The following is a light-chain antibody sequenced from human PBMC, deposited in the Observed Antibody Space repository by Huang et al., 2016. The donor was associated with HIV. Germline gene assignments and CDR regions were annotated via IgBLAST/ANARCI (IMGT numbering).Light chain of an antibody. J-gene: IGKJ4*01. V-gene: IGKV3-15*01. CDR1: QSVGSN. CDR3: QQYNNWPLT. CDR2: TAS. Sequence: ILMTQSPATLSVSPGERATLSCRSSQSVGSNLAWYQQKPGQAPRLLISTASTRAAGMPARFSGSGSGTEFALTISSLQSEDFAVYYCQQYNNWPLTFGGGTKVEIK.